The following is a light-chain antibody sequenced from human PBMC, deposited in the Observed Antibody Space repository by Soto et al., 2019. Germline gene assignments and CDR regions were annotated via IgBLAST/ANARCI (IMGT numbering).Light chain of an antibody. CDR2: DVS. Sequence: QSALTQPASVSGSPGQSITISCTGTSSDVGGYNYVSCYQQHPGKAPKLMIYDVSNRPSGVSNRFSCSKSGNTASLTISGLQAEDEADYYCSSYTSSSTLGVVFGGGTKLTVL. J-gene: IGLJ2*01. V-gene: IGLV2-14*01. CDR1: SSDVGGYNY. CDR3: SSYTSSSTLGVV.